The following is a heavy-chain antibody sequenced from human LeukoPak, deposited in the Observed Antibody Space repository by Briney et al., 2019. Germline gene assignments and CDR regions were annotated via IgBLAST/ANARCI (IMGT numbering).Heavy chain of an antibody. J-gene: IGHJ4*02. CDR3: ARRSDYYDCSGSED. CDR1: GFTTSSYW. D-gene: IGHD3-22*01. CDR2: IKQDCSEK. V-gene: IGHV3-7*01. Sequence: GGPMRLSCAASGFTTSSYWMSWVRQAPGKGLEVVANIKQDCSEKYYVDSVKGRFTISRDNVKNSLYLQMNSLRAEDTALYCWARRSDYYDCSGSEDWGQRALVTVSS.